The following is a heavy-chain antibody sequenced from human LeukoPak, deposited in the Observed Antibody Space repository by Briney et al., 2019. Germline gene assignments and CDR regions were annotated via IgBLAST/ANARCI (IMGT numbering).Heavy chain of an antibody. Sequence: SETLSLTCTVSGGSISSYYWSWIRQPPGEGLEWIGYIYYSGSTNYNPSLKSRVTISVDTSKNQFSLKLSSVTAADTAVYYCARALGYSSGWSSDDAFDIWGLGTMVTVSS. J-gene: IGHJ3*02. CDR3: ARALGYSSGWSSDDAFDI. V-gene: IGHV4-59*01. CDR1: GGSISSYY. CDR2: IYYSGST. D-gene: IGHD6-19*01.